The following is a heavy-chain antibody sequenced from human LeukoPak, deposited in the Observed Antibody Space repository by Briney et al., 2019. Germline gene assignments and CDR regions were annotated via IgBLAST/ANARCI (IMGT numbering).Heavy chain of an antibody. CDR1: GGSISSGGYY. CDR3: AREDSYSLYGMDV. CDR2: IYYSGST. V-gene: IGHV4-31*03. D-gene: IGHD2-21*01. J-gene: IGHJ6*02. Sequence: PSETLSLTCTVSGGSISSGGYYWSWIRQHPGKGLEWIGYIYYSGSTYYNPSLKSRVTISVDTSKNQFSLKLSSVTAADTAVYYCAREDSYSLYGMDVWGQGTTVTVSS.